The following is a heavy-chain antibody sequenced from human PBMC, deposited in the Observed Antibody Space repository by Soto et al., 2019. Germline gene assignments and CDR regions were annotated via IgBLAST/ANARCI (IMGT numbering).Heavy chain of an antibody. CDR3: ARPNMWYGKILQ. J-gene: IGHJ1*01. Sequence: SETLSLTCTVAGASMSGNYLTWVRQPPGKGLEWIGNMFYSGTTNYNPSLRSRVTMSLDTSVNQFSLRLSSVTAADTAVYYCARPNMWYGKILQWGRGTLVTVSS. V-gene: IGHV4-59*01. CDR2: MFYSGTT. CDR1: GASMSGNY. D-gene: IGHD2-15*01.